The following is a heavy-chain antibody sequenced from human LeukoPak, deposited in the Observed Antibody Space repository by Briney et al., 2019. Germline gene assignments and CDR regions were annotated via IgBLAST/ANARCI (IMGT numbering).Heavy chain of an antibody. Sequence: GGSLRLACAASGFTFSNYWMSWVRQTPGKGLEWVATIEQDGSEKYYVDSVKGRFTISRDNAKKSLFLQMNSLRADDTAVYYCARPSVLGPNTDYWGQGTLVTVSS. CDR1: GFTFSNYW. V-gene: IGHV3-7*01. J-gene: IGHJ4*02. CDR3: ARPSVLGPNTDY. D-gene: IGHD4/OR15-4a*01. CDR2: IEQDGSEK.